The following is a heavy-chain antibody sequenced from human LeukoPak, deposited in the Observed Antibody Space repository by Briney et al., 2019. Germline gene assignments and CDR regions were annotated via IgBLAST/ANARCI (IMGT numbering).Heavy chain of an antibody. CDR2: IYYSGST. J-gene: IGHJ4*02. D-gene: IGHD6-19*01. Sequence: SDTLSLTCTVSGGSISSYYWSWIRQPPGKGLEWIGYIYYSGSTNYNPSLKSRVTISVDTSKNQFSLKLSSVTAADTAVYYCARAEDGLVFDYWGQGTLVTVSS. V-gene: IGHV4-59*07. CDR3: ARAEDGLVFDY. CDR1: GGSISSYY.